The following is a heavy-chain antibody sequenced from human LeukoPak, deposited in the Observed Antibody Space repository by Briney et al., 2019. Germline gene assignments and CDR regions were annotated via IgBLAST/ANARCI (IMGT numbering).Heavy chain of an antibody. V-gene: IGHV3-72*01. D-gene: IGHD6-19*01. Sequence: GGSLRLSCAASGFTFSDHYMDWVRQAPGKGLEWVGRIRNKLNSYATDYAASVKGRFTISRDDSSLYLQMNSLETEDTAVYFCARPRRVAGIQYYFDSWGQGTLVTVSS. CDR3: ARPRRVAGIQYYFDS. J-gene: IGHJ4*02. CDR2: IRNKLNSYAT. CDR1: GFTFSDHY.